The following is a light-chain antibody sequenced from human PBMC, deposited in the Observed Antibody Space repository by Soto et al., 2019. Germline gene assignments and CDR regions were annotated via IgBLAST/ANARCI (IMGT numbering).Light chain of an antibody. CDR2: DTS. CDR3: QQYQNSPRT. V-gene: IGKV3-20*01. CDR1: QSVGGSS. Sequence: ETVLTQSPGPLSLSPGERATVSCRASQSVGGSSLAWYQQRPGQAPRLLIYDTSKRATGIPDRFSGSGSGTDFTLTISRLEPEDFAVYYCQQYQNSPRTFGQGTKVDIK. J-gene: IGKJ1*01.